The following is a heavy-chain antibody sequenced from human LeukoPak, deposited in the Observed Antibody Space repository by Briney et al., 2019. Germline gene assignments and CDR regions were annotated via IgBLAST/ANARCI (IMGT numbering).Heavy chain of an antibody. Sequence: PGGSLRLSCAASGFTFGSYSMTWVRQAPGKGLEWVAVISYDGSNKYYADSVKGRFTISRDNSKNTLYLQMNSLRAEDTAVYYCATLTTVTASFHFDYWGQGTLVTVSS. V-gene: IGHV3-30*03. J-gene: IGHJ4*02. CDR3: ATLTTVTASFHFDY. CDR2: ISYDGSNK. CDR1: GFTFGSYS. D-gene: IGHD4-17*01.